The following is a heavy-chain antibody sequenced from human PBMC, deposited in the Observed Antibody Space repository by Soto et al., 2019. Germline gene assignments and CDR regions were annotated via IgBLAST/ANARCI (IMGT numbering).Heavy chain of an antibody. D-gene: IGHD2-2*01. CDR3: ARDRYSSTNCPAF. Sequence: HPGGSLRLSCAASGFTFSSYAMHWVRQTPGKGLQWVAVISYDGGNKYYADSVKGRFTISRDNSKNKVFLQMNSLRAEDTAVYYCARDRYSSTNCPAFWGQGTLVTVSS. CDR2: ISYDGGNK. J-gene: IGHJ4*02. CDR1: GFTFSSYA. V-gene: IGHV3-30-3*01.